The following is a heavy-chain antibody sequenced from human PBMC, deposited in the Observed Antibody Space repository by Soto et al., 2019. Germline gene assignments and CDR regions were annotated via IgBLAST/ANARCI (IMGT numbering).Heavy chain of an antibody. CDR1: CGSRSGYY. CDR2: INYSGIT. D-gene: IGHD1-26*01. Sequence: QVQLQQGGAGLLKPSETLSLTCAVSCGSRSGYYWSWIRQPPGKALEWIGEINYSGITNYNPSLKSRVPITVDTSKNQLSLNLTSVTAADTAMYYCASHHVLGRNRAGAAEFWGPGTLGTGSS. J-gene: IGHJ4*02. CDR3: ASHHVLGRNRAGAAEF. V-gene: IGHV4-34*01.